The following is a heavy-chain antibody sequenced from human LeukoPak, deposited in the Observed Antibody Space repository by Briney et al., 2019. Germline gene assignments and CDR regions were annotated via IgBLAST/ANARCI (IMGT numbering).Heavy chain of an antibody. CDR3: ARASRGYNYLGLGY. J-gene: IGHJ4*02. D-gene: IGHD5-18*01. CDR2: ISYDGRNK. Sequence: GGSLRLSCAASGFTVSSNYMSWVRQAPGKGLEWVAVISYDGRNKYYGDSVKGRFTISRDNSKNTLYLQMNSLRAEDTAVYYCARASRGYNYLGLGYWGQGTLVTVSS. CDR1: GFTVSSNY. V-gene: IGHV3-30*03.